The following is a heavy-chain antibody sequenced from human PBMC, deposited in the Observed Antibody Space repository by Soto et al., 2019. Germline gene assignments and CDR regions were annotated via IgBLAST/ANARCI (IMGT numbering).Heavy chain of an antibody. Sequence: PSETLSLTCTVSGGSISSSSYYWGWIRQPPGKGLEWIGSIYYSGSTYYNPSLKSRVTISVDTSKNQFSLKLSSVTAADTAVYYCAGLKGKPYYDFWSGYYNGAFDIWGQGTMVTVSS. CDR2: IYYSGST. V-gene: IGHV4-39*07. J-gene: IGHJ3*02. CDR3: AGLKGKPYYDFWSGYYNGAFDI. CDR1: GGSISSSSYY. D-gene: IGHD3-3*01.